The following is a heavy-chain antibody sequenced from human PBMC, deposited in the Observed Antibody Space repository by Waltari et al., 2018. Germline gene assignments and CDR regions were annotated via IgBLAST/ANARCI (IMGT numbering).Heavy chain of an antibody. CDR1: GGSISSYY. Sequence: QVQLQESGPGLVKPSETLSLTCTVSGGSISSYYWSWIRQPPGKGLEWIEYIYYSGSTNYNPSLKSRVTISVDTSKNQFSLKLSSVTAADTAVYYCARRIAAAGTGWFDPWGQGTLVTVSS. J-gene: IGHJ5*02. D-gene: IGHD6-13*01. V-gene: IGHV4-59*01. CDR2: IYYSGST. CDR3: ARRIAAAGTGWFDP.